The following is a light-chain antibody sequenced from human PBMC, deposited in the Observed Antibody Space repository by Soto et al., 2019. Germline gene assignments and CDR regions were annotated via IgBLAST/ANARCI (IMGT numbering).Light chain of an antibody. Sequence: QSALTQPPSASGSPGQSVTISCTGTSSDVGGYKYVSRYQQHPGKAPKLIIYDVTKRPSGVPDRFSGSKSGNTASLTVSGLQADDEADYYCSSYAGSSTFYVFGAGTKLTVL. V-gene: IGLV2-8*01. J-gene: IGLJ1*01. CDR3: SSYAGSSTFYV. CDR2: DVT. CDR1: SSDVGGYKY.